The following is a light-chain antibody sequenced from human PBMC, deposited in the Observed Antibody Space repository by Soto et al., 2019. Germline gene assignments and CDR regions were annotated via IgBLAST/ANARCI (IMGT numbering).Light chain of an antibody. V-gene: IGLV2-14*01. CDR3: SSYTISSTAI. J-gene: IGLJ2*01. CDR1: SSDVGGYNY. CDR2: EVS. Sequence: QSALTQPASVSGSPGQSITISCTGTSSDVGGYNYVSWYQQHPGKAPKLMIYEVSYRPSGVSNRFSGSKSGNTASLTVSGLQAEDEADYYCSSYTISSTAIFGGGTQLTVL.